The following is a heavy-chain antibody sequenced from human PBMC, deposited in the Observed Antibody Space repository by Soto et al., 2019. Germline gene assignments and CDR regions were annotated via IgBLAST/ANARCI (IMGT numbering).Heavy chain of an antibody. J-gene: IGHJ5*02. CDR3: AKSGGDYDILTGYFSWFDP. V-gene: IGHV3-23*01. D-gene: IGHD3-9*01. Sequence: SLRLSCAASGFTFSSYAMSWVRQAPGKGLEWVSAISGSGGSTYYADSVKGRFTISRDNSKNTLYLQMNSLRAEDTAVYYCAKSGGDYDILTGYFSWFDPWGQGTLVTVSS. CDR1: GFTFSSYA. CDR2: ISGSGGST.